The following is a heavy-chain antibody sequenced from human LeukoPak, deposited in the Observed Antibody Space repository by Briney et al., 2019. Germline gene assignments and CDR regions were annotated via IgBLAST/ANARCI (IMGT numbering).Heavy chain of an antibody. CDR2: NNGDGSTT. J-gene: IGHJ5*02. CDR1: GLTFTVAW. V-gene: IGHV3-74*01. Sequence: GGSLRLSCAASGLTFTVAWMYWVRQAPGKGLMYISRNNGDGSTTNYADVVKGRFTMSRDNVKNTLYLQMNSLRVEDTAVYYCARDPRNVGLAPWGQGTLVTVSS. CDR3: ARDPRNVGLAP. D-gene: IGHD2-15*01.